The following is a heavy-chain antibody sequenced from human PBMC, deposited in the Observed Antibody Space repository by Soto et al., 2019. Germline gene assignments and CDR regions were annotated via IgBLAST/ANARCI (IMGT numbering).Heavy chain of an antibody. V-gene: IGHV3-53*01. Sequence: XVCLGLPCAASGLTFSSNYKNWVRQAPGKGLEWVSVIYSGVTTYYADSVKGRFTISRDNSKNTLYLQMNSLRAEDTAVYYCARSFFGGVSNWFDPWGQGTLVTVSS. CDR1: GLTFSSNY. CDR3: ARSFFGGVSNWFDP. D-gene: IGHD3-3*02. J-gene: IGHJ5*02. CDR2: IYSGVTT.